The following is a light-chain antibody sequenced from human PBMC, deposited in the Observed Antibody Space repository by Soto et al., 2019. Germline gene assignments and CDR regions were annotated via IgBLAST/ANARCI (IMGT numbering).Light chain of an antibody. CDR2: GAS. CDR1: QTVSSSF. Sequence: EIVLTQSPCTLSLSPGEGATLSCRASQTVSSSFLAWYQQKAGQAPRLLIYGASSRATGIPDRFSGSGSGTDFTLTITSLEPEDFAVYYCQQYGSSPGTFGQGTKVEIK. J-gene: IGKJ1*01. CDR3: QQYGSSPGT. V-gene: IGKV3-20*01.